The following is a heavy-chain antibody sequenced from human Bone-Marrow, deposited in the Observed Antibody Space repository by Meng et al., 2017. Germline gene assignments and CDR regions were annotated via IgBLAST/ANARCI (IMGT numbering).Heavy chain of an antibody. J-gene: IGHJ5*02. V-gene: IGHV1-8*03. CDR1: GYTFTSYD. D-gene: IGHD3-9*01. CDR2: MNPNSGNT. Sequence: ASVKVSCKASGYTFTSYDINWVRQATGQGLEWMGWMNPNSGNTGYAQKFQGRVTITRNTSISTAYMELSSLRSEDTAVYYCARESGGHYDILTGYCAGDQYNWFDPWGQGTLVTVSS. CDR3: ARESGGHYDILTGYCAGDQYNWFDP.